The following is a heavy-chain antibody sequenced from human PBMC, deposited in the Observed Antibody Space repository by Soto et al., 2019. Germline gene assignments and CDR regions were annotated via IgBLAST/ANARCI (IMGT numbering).Heavy chain of an antibody. CDR1: GDSISGYY. V-gene: IGHV4-59*01. Sequence: SETLSLTCTVSGDSISGYYWSWLRQPPGRGLEWIGYIYYSGSTNYNPSLKGRVSMSVDTSKNQFSLKLTSVTAADTAVYFCAKYRRTDAEGYSFDYWGQGALVTVSS. D-gene: IGHD2-15*01. CDR2: IYYSGST. CDR3: AKYRRTDAEGYSFDY. J-gene: IGHJ4*02.